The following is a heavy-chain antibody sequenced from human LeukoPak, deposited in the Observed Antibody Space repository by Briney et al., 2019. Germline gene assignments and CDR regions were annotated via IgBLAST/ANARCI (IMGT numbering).Heavy chain of an antibody. CDR1: GGSFSGYY. J-gene: IGHJ4*02. CDR3: AREWNPDYGEPH. Sequence: SETLSLTCAVYGGSFSGYYWSWIRQPPGKGLEWIGEINHSGSTNYNPSLKSRVTVSVDTSKNQFSLKLSSVTAADTAVYYCAREWNPDYGEPHWGQGTLVTVSS. CDR2: INHSGST. V-gene: IGHV4-34*01. D-gene: IGHD4-17*01.